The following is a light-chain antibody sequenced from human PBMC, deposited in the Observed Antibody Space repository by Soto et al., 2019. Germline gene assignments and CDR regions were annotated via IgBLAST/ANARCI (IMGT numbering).Light chain of an antibody. J-gene: IGKJ2*01. CDR2: WES. CDR3: QQNYNTPYT. Sequence: DIVMTQSPDFLAVSLGERATITCKSSQNVLYRSSNKSYLAWYQQRPGQPPRLLLYWESTRESGVPDRFVGNGSDTDFTLTIRSLQAGDETIYHCQQNYNTPYTFGQGTTLEIK. CDR1: QNVLYRSSNKSY. V-gene: IGKV4-1*01.